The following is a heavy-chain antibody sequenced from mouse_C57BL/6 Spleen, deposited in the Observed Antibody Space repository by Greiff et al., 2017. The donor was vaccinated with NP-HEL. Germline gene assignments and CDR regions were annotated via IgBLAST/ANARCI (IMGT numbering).Heavy chain of an antibody. CDR2: IYPRSGNT. Sequence: VQLQESGPELVKPGASVKISCKASGYAFSSSWMNWVKQRTGQGLEWIGEIYPRSGNTYYNEKFKGKATLTADKSSSTAYMELRSLTSEDSAVYFCARYDYPYAMDYWGQGTSVTVSS. V-gene: IGHV1-81*01. CDR3: ARYDYPYAMDY. J-gene: IGHJ4*01. CDR1: GYAFSSSW. D-gene: IGHD2-4*01.